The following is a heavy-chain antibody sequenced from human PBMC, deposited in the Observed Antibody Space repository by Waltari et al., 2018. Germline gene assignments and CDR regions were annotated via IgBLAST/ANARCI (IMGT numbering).Heavy chain of an antibody. D-gene: IGHD3-3*01. Sequence: QVQLVQSGADVKKPGASVKVSCKASGYTFTSYAMHWVRQAPGQRLEWMGWINAGNGNTKYSQKFQGRVTITRDTSASTAYMELSSLRSEDTAVYYCARDGPYYDFWSGSTNWFDPWGQGTLVTVSS. CDR2: INAGNGNT. CDR1: GYTFTSYA. V-gene: IGHV1-3*01. J-gene: IGHJ5*02. CDR3: ARDGPYYDFWSGSTNWFDP.